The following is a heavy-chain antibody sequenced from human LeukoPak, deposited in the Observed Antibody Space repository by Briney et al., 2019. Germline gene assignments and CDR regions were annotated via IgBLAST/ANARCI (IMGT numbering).Heavy chain of an antibody. CDR1: GFTVSSNY. V-gene: IGHV3-66*01. D-gene: IGHD2-2*02. Sequence: GGSLRLSCAASGFTVSSNYMSWVRQAPGKGLEWVSVIYSGGSTYYADSVKGRFTISRDNSKNTLYLQMNSLRAEDTAVYYCAREEYCSSTSCYIGLGFYYYGMDVWGQGTTVTVSS. J-gene: IGHJ6*02. CDR3: AREEYCSSTSCYIGLGFYYYGMDV. CDR2: IYSGGST.